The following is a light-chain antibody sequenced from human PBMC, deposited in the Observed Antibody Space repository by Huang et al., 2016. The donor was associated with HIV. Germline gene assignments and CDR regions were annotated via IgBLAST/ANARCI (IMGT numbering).Light chain of an antibody. V-gene: IGKV3-15*01. CDR3: QQYNNWPRT. J-gene: IGKJ1*01. CDR2: AAS. Sequence: EIVMTQTPATLSVSPGERATLSCRASQSVSSNLAWYQQKPGQAPRLRIYAASTRATGIPARFVGSGSGTECTLTISSLQSEDFAVYYCQQYNNWPRTFGQGTKVEIK. CDR1: QSVSSN.